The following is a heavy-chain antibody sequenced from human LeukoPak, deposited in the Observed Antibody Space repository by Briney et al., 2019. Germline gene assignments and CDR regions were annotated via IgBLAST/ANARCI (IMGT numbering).Heavy chain of an antibody. V-gene: IGHV4-39*02. CDR2: LHFSGTP. CDR1: DDSIRTNSYY. Sequence: SETLTLACSVSDDSIRTNSYYWAWIRQPPGKGLEWVGSLHFSGTPYYSPSLSSRVTVSRGTSKNHFSLNLKSVTATDTGVYFCTRGGDAHKLGNFWGPGILVTVSS. D-gene: IGHD2-2*01. CDR3: TRGGDAHKLGNF. J-gene: IGHJ4*02.